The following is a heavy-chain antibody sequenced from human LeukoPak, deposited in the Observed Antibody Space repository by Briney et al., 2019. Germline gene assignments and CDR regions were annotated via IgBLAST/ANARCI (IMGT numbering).Heavy chain of an antibody. CDR1: GYAFTSYY. D-gene: IGHD3-10*01. Sequence: ASVKVSCKASGYAFTSYYMHWVRQAPGQGLEWMGIINPSGGSTSYAQKFQGRVTMTRDTSTSTVYMELSSLRSEDTAVYYCARDLARNYYGSGKPRGYFDYWGQGTLVTVSS. V-gene: IGHV1-46*01. CDR2: INPSGGST. CDR3: ARDLARNYYGSGKPRGYFDY. J-gene: IGHJ4*02.